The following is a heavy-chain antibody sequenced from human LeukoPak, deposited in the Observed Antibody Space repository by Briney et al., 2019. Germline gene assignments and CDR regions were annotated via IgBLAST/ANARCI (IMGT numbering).Heavy chain of an antibody. Sequence: GGSLRLSCAASGFTFSSYGMHWVRQAPGKGLEWVAFIRYDGSNKYYADSVKGRFTISRDNSKNTLYLQMNSLRAEDTAVYYCAKDLGYSSSSFNDAFDIWGQGTMVTVSS. CDR2: IRYDGSNK. V-gene: IGHV3-30*02. J-gene: IGHJ3*02. D-gene: IGHD6-6*01. CDR1: GFTFSSYG. CDR3: AKDLGYSSSSFNDAFDI.